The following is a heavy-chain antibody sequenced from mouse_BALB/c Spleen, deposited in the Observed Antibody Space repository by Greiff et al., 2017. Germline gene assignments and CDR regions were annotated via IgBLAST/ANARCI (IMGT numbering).Heavy chain of an antibody. Sequence: EVKLQESGPGLVKPSQSLSLTCSVTGYSITSGYYWNWIRQFPGNKLEWMGYISYDGSNNYNPSLKNRISITRDTSKNQFFLKLNSVTTEDTATYYCARDGPLLFDYWGQGTTLTVSS. CDR1: GYSITSGYY. D-gene: IGHD2-1*01. CDR3: ARDGPLLFDY. CDR2: ISYDGSN. J-gene: IGHJ2*01. V-gene: IGHV3-6*02.